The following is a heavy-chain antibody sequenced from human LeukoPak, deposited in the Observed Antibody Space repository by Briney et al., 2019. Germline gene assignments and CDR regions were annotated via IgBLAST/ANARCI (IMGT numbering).Heavy chain of an antibody. V-gene: IGHV3-23*01. Sequence: GGSLRLSCAASGFTFSSYAMSWVRQAPGKGLEWVSAISGSGGSTYYADSVKGRFTISRDNSKNTLYLQMNSLRAEDTAVYYCAKDLHCSGGSCYSGIYYYYGMDVWGQGTTVTVSS. CDR3: AKDLHCSGGSCYSGIYYYYGMDV. CDR2: ISGSGGST. J-gene: IGHJ6*02. CDR1: GFTFSSYA. D-gene: IGHD2-15*01.